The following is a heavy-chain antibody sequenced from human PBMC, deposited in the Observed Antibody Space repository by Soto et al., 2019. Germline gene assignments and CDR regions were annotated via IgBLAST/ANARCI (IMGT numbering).Heavy chain of an antibody. J-gene: IGHJ4*02. V-gene: IGHV1-46*01. CDR3: ARADTGYSSSWYGH. D-gene: IGHD6-13*01. Sequence: GASVKVSCKASGYSFTSLDINWVRQAPGQGLEWMGIINPSGGSTSYAQKFQGRVTMTRDTSTSTVYMELSSLRSEDTAVYYCARADTGYSSSWYGHWGQGTLVTVSS. CDR1: GYSFTSLD. CDR2: INPSGGST.